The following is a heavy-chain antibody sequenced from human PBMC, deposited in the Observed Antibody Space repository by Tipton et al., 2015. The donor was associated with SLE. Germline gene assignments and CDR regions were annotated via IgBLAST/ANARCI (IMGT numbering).Heavy chain of an antibody. CDR2: LQQGGTET. CDR3: ASWASTVTTSNNF. V-gene: IGHV3-7*01. CDR1: GFTLSRYW. J-gene: IGHJ4*02. Sequence: SLRLSCVASGFTLSRYWMSWVRQAPGKGLEWVALLQQGGTETYYVDSVKGRFTISRDNTKNSLYLQMNSLRVEDTAVYYCASWASTVTTSNNFWGQGTLVTVSS. D-gene: IGHD4-17*01.